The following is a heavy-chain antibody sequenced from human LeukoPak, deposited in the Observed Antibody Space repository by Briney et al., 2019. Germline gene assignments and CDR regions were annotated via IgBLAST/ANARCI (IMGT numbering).Heavy chain of an antibody. CDR2: ISSSSSYI. CDR3: ARDPDGYNYYYYYYYMDV. CDR1: GFTFSSYS. D-gene: IGHD5-24*01. J-gene: IGHJ6*03. V-gene: IGHV3-21*01. Sequence: GGSLRLSCAASGFTFSSYSMNWVRQAPGKGLEWVSSISSSSSYIYYADSVKGRLTISRDNAKNSLYLQMNSLRAEDTAVYYCARDPDGYNYYYYYYYMDVWGKGTTVTISS.